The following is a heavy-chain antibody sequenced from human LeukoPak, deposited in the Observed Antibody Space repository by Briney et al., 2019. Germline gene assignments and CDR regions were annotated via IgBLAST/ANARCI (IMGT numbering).Heavy chain of an antibody. CDR2: SNPSGGST. D-gene: IGHD1-26*01. Sequence: GASVKVSCKASGYTFTSYYMHWVRQAPGQGLEWMGISNPSGGSTSYAQKFQGRVTMTRDTSTSTVYMELSSLRSEDTAVYYCARDQEYSGSSNWFDPWGQGTLVTVSS. J-gene: IGHJ5*02. CDR3: ARDQEYSGSSNWFDP. CDR1: GYTFTSYY. V-gene: IGHV1-46*01.